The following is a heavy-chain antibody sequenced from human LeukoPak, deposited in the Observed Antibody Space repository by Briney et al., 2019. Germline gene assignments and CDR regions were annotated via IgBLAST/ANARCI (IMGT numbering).Heavy chain of an antibody. CDR2: IHSGGST. D-gene: IGHD2-15*01. Sequence: GGSLRLSCAASGFTVSSYYMSWVRQAPGKGLEWVSVIHSGGSTYYTDSVKGRFTISRDNSKNTLYLQMNSLRAEDTAVYYCARATYCSGGSCYAFDPWGQGILVTVSS. CDR3: ARATYCSGGSCYAFDP. J-gene: IGHJ5*02. V-gene: IGHV3-53*01. CDR1: GFTVSSYY.